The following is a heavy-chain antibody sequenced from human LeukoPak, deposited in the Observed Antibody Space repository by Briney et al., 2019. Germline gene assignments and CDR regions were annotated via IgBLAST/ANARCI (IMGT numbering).Heavy chain of an antibody. D-gene: IGHD6-13*01. Sequence: PGGSLRLSCAASGFTFSSYGMHWVRQAPGKGLEWVAVISYDGSDKYHADSVKGRFTIFRDNSKNTLYLQMNSLRAEDTTVYYCAKDKFDGAAGGVDYWGQGTLVTVSS. CDR3: AKDKFDGAAGGVDY. V-gene: IGHV3-30*18. CDR2: ISYDGSDK. J-gene: IGHJ4*02. CDR1: GFTFSSYG.